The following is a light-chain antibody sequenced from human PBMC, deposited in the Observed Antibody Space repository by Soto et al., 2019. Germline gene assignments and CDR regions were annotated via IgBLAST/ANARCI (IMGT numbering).Light chain of an antibody. CDR2: GAS. CDR3: QQYGSSPIT. Sequence: ELVMTQSPATLSVSPGERATLSCRASQSVSSTLAWYQQKPGQAPRLLIYGASSRATGIPDRFSGSGSGTDFTLTISRLEPEDFAVYYCQQYGSSPITFGQGTRLEIK. V-gene: IGKV3-20*01. J-gene: IGKJ5*01. CDR1: QSVSST.